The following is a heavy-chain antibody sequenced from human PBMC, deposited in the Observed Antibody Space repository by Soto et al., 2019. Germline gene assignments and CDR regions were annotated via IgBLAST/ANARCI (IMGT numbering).Heavy chain of an antibody. CDR2: IHSGGST. D-gene: IGHD6-13*01. CDR1: GFTVSSNY. V-gene: IGHV3-53*02. Sequence: EVQLVETGGGLIQPGGSLRLSCAASGFTVSSNYMSWVRQAPGKGLEWVSVIHSGGSTYYADSVKGRFTISRDNSKNTLYLQMNSLRAEDTAVYYCAGSDSSIVHSTVYYYYYGMDVWGHGTTVTVCS. J-gene: IGHJ6*02. CDR3: AGSDSSIVHSTVYYYYYGMDV.